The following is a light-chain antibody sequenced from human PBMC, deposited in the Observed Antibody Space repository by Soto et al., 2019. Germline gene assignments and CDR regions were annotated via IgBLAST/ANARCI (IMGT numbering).Light chain of an antibody. CDR2: GAS. CDR3: QQYNDWPPLT. CDR1: QSIINN. V-gene: IGKV3-15*01. J-gene: IGKJ4*01. Sequence: EIVMTQSPDTLSVSPGERATLSCRASQSIINNLAWYQQKPGQAPGLLIYGASIRATGFPARFSGSGSGTEFTLTISSLQSEDFAVYYCQQYNDWPPLTFGGGTKVEIK.